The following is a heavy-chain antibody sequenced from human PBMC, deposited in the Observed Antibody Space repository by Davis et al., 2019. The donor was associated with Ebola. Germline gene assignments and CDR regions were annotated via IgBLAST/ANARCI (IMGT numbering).Heavy chain of an antibody. CDR2: IYYSGST. CDR1: GGSISSYY. Sequence: SETLSLTCTVSGGSISSYYWSWIRQPPGKGLEWIGYIYYSGSTNYNPSLKSRVTISVDTSKNQFSLKLSSVTAADTAVYYCARDFGEGSGSYFVYWGQGSLVTVSS. J-gene: IGHJ4*02. CDR3: ARDFGEGSGSYFVY. D-gene: IGHD1-26*01. V-gene: IGHV4-59*12.